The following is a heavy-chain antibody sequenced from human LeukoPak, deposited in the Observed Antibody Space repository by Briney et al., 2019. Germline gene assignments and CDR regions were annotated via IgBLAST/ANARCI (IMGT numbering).Heavy chain of an antibody. Sequence: SETLSLTCTVSGGSISSSSYYWGWIRQPPGKGLEWIGYIYYSGSTNYNPSLKSRVTISVDTSKNQFSLKLSSVTAADTAVYYCAGGSYRYAFDIWGQGTMVTVSS. J-gene: IGHJ3*02. D-gene: IGHD1-26*01. V-gene: IGHV4-61*05. CDR2: IYYSGST. CDR3: AGGSYRYAFDI. CDR1: GGSISSSSYY.